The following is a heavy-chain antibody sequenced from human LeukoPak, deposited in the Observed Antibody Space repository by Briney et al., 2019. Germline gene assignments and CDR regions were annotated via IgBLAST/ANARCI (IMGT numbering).Heavy chain of an antibody. D-gene: IGHD4-11*01. CDR2: IYSGGST. CDR3: ARGMTNPFDY. V-gene: IGHV3-53*04. J-gene: IGHJ4*02. CDR1: GFTVSTNY. Sequence: GGSLRLSCAASGFTVSTNYMSWVRQAPGKGLEWVSVIYSGGSTSYADSVQGRFTISRHKSENTVYLQMNSLRAEDTAVYYCARGMTNPFDYWGQGTLVTVSS.